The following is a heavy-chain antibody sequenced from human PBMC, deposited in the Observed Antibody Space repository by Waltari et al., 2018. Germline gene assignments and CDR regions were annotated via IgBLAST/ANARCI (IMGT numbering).Heavy chain of an antibody. CDR2: IRPHNGNT. D-gene: IGHD5-18*01. CDR1: GYTFTAYG. V-gene: IGHV1-18*01. CDR3: GRDRGVDTVWF. J-gene: IGHJ4*02. Sequence: QVQLVQSGTEVKKPGASLKVTCKASGYTFTAYGIRWVRQAPGQGLEWMGWIRPHNGNTKYLQKFQGRVTMTTDTSTRTAYMELRSLRSDDTAVYYCGRDRGVDTVWFWGQGTLVTVSS.